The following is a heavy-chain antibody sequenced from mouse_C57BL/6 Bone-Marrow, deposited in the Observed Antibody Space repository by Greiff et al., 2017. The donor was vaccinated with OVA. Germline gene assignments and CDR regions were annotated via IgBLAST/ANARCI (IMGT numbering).Heavy chain of an antibody. CDR2: IDPANGNT. Sequence: QVQLQQPGAELVMPGASVKLSCKASGYTFTSYWMHWVKQRPGQGLEWIGEIDPANGNTKYAPKFQGKATITADTSSNTAYLQLSSLTSEDTAIYYCARSETTVVARGYWGQGTTLTVSS. D-gene: IGHD1-1*01. CDR3: ARSETTVVARGY. CDR1: GYTFTSYW. V-gene: IGHV1-69*01. J-gene: IGHJ2*01.